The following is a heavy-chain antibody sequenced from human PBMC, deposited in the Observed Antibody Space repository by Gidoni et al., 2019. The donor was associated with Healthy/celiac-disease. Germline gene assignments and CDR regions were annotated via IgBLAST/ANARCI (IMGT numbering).Heavy chain of an antibody. CDR2: IKSRTDGGTT. D-gene: IGHD6-19*01. CDR1: GFTVSNAW. Sequence: EVQLVESGGGLVKPGGSLRLSCASSGFTVSNAWMSWVRQAPGKGLEWVGRIKSRTDGGTTDYAAPVKGRFTISRDDSKNTLYLQMNSLTTEDTAVYYCTTARPTGAVAGTNIDYWGQGTLVTVSS. V-gene: IGHV3-15*01. CDR3: TTARPTGAVAGTNIDY. J-gene: IGHJ4*02.